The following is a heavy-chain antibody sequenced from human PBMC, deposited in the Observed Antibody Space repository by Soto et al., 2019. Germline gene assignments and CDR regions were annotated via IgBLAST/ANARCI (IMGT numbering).Heavy chain of an antibody. D-gene: IGHD5-12*01. CDR2: ISSSSSYM. CDR3: AREGGYSGYLNDY. J-gene: IGHJ4*02. Sequence: EVQLVESGGGLVKPGGSLRLSCAASGFTFSSYSMNWVRQAPGKGLEWVSSISSSSSYMYYADSVKGRFTISRDNAKNSLYLQMNSLRAEDTAVYYCAREGGYSGYLNDYWGQGTLVTVSS. CDR1: GFTFSSYS. V-gene: IGHV3-21*01.